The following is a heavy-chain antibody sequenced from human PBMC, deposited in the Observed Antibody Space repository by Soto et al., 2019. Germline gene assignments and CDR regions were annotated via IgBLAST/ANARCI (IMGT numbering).Heavy chain of an antibody. J-gene: IGHJ6*03. D-gene: IGHD2-2*01. CDR1: GFTFSSYW. CDR2: IKQDGSEK. V-gene: IGHV3-7*01. CDR3: ASGLGPAAMPYYYYMDV. Sequence: SGGSLRLSCAASGFTFSSYWMSWVRQAPGKGLEWVANIKQDGSEKYYVDSVKGRFTISRDNAKNSLYLQMNSLRAEDTAVYYCASGLGPAAMPYYYYMDVWGKGTTVTVSS.